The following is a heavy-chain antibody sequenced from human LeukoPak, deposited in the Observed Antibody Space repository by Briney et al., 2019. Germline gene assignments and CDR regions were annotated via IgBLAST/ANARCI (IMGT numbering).Heavy chain of an antibody. Sequence: SETLSLTCDVSGVSLNTCCYYWTWIRQPPGQGLEWIGYKYYSGSTRYNSSLRSRLAISLDSSKNQFSLRLTSVTAADTAVYYCARGRSYGFDFDSWGPGTLVIVSS. CDR1: GVSLNTCCYY. CDR3: ARGRSYGFDFDS. V-gene: IGHV4-61*01. D-gene: IGHD5-18*01. CDR2: KYYSGST. J-gene: IGHJ4*02.